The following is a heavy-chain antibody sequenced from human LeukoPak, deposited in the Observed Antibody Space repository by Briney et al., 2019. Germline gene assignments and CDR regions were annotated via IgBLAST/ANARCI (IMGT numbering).Heavy chain of an antibody. D-gene: IGHD3-3*02. Sequence: SETLSLTCTVSGGSVSSGSYYWSWIRQPPGKGLEWIGYIYYSGGTNYNPSLKSRVTISVDTSKNQFSLKLSSVTAADTAVYYCARDIREEVGLGYFDYWGQGTLVTVSS. CDR1: GGSVSSGSYY. CDR3: ARDIREEVGLGYFDY. CDR2: IYYSGGT. J-gene: IGHJ4*02. V-gene: IGHV4-61*01.